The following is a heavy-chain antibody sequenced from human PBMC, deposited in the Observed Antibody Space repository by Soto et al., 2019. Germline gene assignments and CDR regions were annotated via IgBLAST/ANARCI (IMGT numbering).Heavy chain of an antibody. CDR2: SNHTGGT. J-gene: IGHJ4*02. V-gene: IGHV4-34*01. D-gene: IGHD3-3*01. Sequence: SETLSLTCALSRGSFSGYYWSWIRQSPGTGLAHIDDSNHTGGTHYNASLKSRVTISGDTSRSQFSLRLSSATAADTAVYYCARGLPLSGNFWNGYYYFDSWGMGPLVTVSS. CDR1: RGSFSGYY. CDR3: ARGLPLSGNFWNGYYYFDS.